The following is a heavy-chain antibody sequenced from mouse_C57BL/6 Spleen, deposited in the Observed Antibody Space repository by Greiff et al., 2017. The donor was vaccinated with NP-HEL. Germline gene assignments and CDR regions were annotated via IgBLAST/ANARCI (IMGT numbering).Heavy chain of an antibody. Sequence: QVQLKQPGAELVKPGASVKLSCKASGYTFTSYWMQWVKQRPGQGLEWIGEIDPSDSYTNYNQKFKGKATLTVDTSSSTAYMQLSSLTSEDSAVYYCARYGTIYYFDYWGQGTTLTVSS. V-gene: IGHV1-50*01. CDR1: GYTFTSYW. CDR2: IDPSDSYT. CDR3: ARYGTIYYFDY. D-gene: IGHD2-1*01. J-gene: IGHJ2*01.